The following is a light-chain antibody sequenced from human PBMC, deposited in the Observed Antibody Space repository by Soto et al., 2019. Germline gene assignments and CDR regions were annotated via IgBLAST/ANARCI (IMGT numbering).Light chain of an antibody. CDR1: HSVSSSY. J-gene: IGKJ3*01. CDR3: QQYGGSPLVT. Sequence: EIVLTQSPGTLSLSPGERATLSYRTSHSVSSSYLAWYQQKPGQAPRLLIYGASSRATGIPDRFSGSRSGTDFTLTISRLEPEDFAVYYCQQYGGSPLVTFGPGTKVDIK. V-gene: IGKV3-20*01. CDR2: GAS.